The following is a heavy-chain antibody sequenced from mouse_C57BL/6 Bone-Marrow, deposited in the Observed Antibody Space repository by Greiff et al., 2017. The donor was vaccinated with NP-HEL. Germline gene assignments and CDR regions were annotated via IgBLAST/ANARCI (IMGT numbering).Heavy chain of an antibody. V-gene: IGHV1-54*01. Sequence: QVQLQQSGAELVMPGTSVKVSCKASGYAFTNYLIEWVKQRPGQGLEWIGVINPGSGGTNYNEKFKGKATLTADKSSSTAYMQLSSLTSEDSAVYFCARRRRTAQGYYFDYWGQGTTLTVSS. D-gene: IGHD3-2*02. CDR1: GYAFTNYL. CDR3: ARRRRTAQGYYFDY. CDR2: INPGSGGT. J-gene: IGHJ2*01.